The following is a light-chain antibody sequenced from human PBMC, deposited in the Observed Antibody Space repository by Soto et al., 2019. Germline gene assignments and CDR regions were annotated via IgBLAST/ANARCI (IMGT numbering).Light chain of an antibody. CDR3: YQSYSPIRS. Sequence: RNTNTCRASQSISSWLAWYQQKPGKAPKLLIYDASSLESGVPSRFSGSGSGTDFTLTISRPQAEGFRTYYSYQSYSPIRSSGPGTEVDIK. J-gene: IGKJ1*01. CDR2: DAS. V-gene: IGKV1-5*01. CDR1: QSISSW.